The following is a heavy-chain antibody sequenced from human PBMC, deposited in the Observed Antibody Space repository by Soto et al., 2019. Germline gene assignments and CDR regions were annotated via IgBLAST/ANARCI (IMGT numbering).Heavy chain of an antibody. Sequence: VQVLESGGDLVQPWGSLRLSCAASGFTFTGYSMSWVRQAPGKGLEWVSGISGTGYNTYYADTVQGRFTISRDNSKNTLYMQRDSLRAEDTALYYCARSLGDHWDEYYFDYWGQGTLVNVSS. D-gene: IGHD1-1*01. V-gene: IGHV3-23*01. CDR2: ISGTGYNT. CDR3: ARSLGDHWDEYYFDY. J-gene: IGHJ4*02. CDR1: GFTFTGYS.